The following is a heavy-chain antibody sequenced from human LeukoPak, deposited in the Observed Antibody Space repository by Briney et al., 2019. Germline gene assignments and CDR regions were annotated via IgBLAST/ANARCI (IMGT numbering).Heavy chain of an antibody. CDR3: AREGRDSSGYYYSFDY. Sequence: PGGSLTLSCAASGFTFSSYEMNWVRQAPGKGLEWVSYISSSGSTIYYADSVKGRFTISRDNAKNSLYLQMNSLRAKDTAVYYCAREGRDSSGYYYSFDYWGQGTLVTVSS. V-gene: IGHV3-48*03. CDR2: ISSSGSTI. J-gene: IGHJ4*02. CDR1: GFTFSSYE. D-gene: IGHD3-22*01.